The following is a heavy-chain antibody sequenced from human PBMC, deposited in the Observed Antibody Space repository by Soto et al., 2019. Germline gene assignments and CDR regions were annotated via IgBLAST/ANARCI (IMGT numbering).Heavy chain of an antibody. CDR3: AKDQKWELIFHYYGMDV. CDR2: ISYDGSNK. D-gene: IGHD1-26*01. J-gene: IGHJ6*02. CDR1: GFTFSSYG. V-gene: IGHV3-30*18. Sequence: QPEGSLRLSCAASGFTFSSYGMHWVRQAPGKGLEWVAVISYDGSNKYYADSVKGRFTISRDNSKNTLYLQMNSLRAEDTAVYYCAKDQKWELIFHYYGMDVWCQGTTVTVSS.